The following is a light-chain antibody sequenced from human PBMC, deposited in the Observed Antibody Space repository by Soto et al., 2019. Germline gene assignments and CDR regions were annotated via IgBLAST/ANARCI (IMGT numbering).Light chain of an antibody. J-gene: IGKJ3*01. V-gene: IGKV3-11*01. CDR1: QYVGSTY. CDR2: DAS. Sequence: EVVLTQSPGTLSLSPGERATLSCRASQYVGSTYLAWYQQKPGQAPSLLIYDASDRATGIPARFSGSGSGTDFTLTISSLEPEDFAVYYCQQRSNWPTFGPGTKVDIK. CDR3: QQRSNWPT.